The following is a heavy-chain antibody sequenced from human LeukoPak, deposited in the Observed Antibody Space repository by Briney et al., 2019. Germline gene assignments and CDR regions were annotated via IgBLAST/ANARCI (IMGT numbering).Heavy chain of an antibody. CDR3: TRGGDAHKLGNF. Sequence: PSETLTLACSVSDDSIRTNSYYWGWIRPPPGKGLEWVGSLHFSGTPYYSPSLSSRVAVSRDTSNNQFSLTLKSVTATDTAVYFCTRGGDAHKLGNFWGPGILVAVSS. CDR1: DDSIRTNSYY. J-gene: IGHJ4*02. V-gene: IGHV4-39*01. D-gene: IGHD2-21*01. CDR2: LHFSGTP.